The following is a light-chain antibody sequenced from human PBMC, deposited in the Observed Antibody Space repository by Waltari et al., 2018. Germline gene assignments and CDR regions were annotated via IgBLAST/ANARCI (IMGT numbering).Light chain of an antibody. Sequence: DVVMTQSPLSLPVTLGQPASISCRSTQSLVHRDGNPDLNWFQQRPGQSPRCLIYKVSYRDSGVQDRFSGSGSGTDFTLKISRVEAEDVGVYYCMQGTHWPPTFGRGTRLEIQ. CDR2: KVS. J-gene: IGKJ5*01. CDR3: MQGTHWPPT. CDR1: QSLVHRDGNPD. V-gene: IGKV2-30*02.